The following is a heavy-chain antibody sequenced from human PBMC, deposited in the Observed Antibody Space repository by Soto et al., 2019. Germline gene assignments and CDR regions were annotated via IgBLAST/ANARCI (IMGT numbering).Heavy chain of an antibody. V-gene: IGHV1-18*01. CDR1: GYTFTSSG. Sequence: QVQLVQSGAEVKKPGASVTVSCKASGYTFTSSGISWVRQAPGQGLEWRGWIRAYNGNTNYAQKLQGRVTMTTDTSTSTAEMELRSLRSDDTAVYYCARDLPKMDVWGQGTTVTVSS. CDR2: IRAYNGNT. J-gene: IGHJ6*02. CDR3: ARDLPKMDV.